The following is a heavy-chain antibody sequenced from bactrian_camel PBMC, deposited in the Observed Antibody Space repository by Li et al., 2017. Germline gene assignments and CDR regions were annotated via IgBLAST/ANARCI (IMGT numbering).Heavy chain of an antibody. D-gene: IGHD2*01. CDR1: GYNYDRNC. J-gene: IGHJ4*01. CDR2: IYTRDQSA. V-gene: IGHV3S63*01. Sequence: QVQLVESGGGSVQAGGSLNLSCEASGYNYDRNCLGWFRQAPGKEREGVALIYTRDQSAYYLDSVKGRFTVSLDNAKNTLYLQMNSLRPEDTAMYYCAASLGKTYCSEAYFLSRLRPNFGFMGQGTQVTVS.